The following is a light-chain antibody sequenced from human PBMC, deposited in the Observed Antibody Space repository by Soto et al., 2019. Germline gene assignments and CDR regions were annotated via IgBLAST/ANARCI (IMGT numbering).Light chain of an antibody. Sequence: EIVLTHSPATLSVSPEERATLSCRASQSVGSNLAWYQQRPGQPPRLLIYDASTRATDIPARFSGGGSGTEFTLTISSLQSEDFAVYYCQQYNNWPYTFGQGTKLQIK. CDR3: QQYNNWPYT. V-gene: IGKV3-15*01. J-gene: IGKJ2*01. CDR1: QSVGSN. CDR2: DAS.